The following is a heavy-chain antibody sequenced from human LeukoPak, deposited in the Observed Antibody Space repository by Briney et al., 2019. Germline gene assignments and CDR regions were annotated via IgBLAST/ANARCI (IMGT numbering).Heavy chain of an antibody. V-gene: IGHV4-34*01. J-gene: IGHJ4*02. CDR2: INHSGST. Sequence: SSETLSLTCAVYGGSFSGYYWSWIRQPPGKGLEWIGEINHSGSTNYNPSLKSRVNISVDTSKNQFSLKLSSVTAADTAVYYCARASSGYYPFGYWGQGTLVTVSS. CDR1: GGSFSGYY. D-gene: IGHD3-22*01. CDR3: ARASSGYYPFGY.